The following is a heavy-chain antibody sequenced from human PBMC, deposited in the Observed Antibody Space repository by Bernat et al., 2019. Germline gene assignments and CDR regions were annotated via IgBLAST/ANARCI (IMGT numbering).Heavy chain of an antibody. J-gene: IGHJ3*02. V-gene: IGHV1-69*12. CDR3: AGEASYDDSSGYYSDNGFDI. CDR1: GGTFSSYA. D-gene: IGHD3-22*01. Sequence: QVQLVQSGAEVKKPGSSVKVSCKASGGTFSSYAISWVRQAPGQGLEWMGGIIPIFGTANYAQKFQGRVTITADESTSTAYMELSSLRSEDTAVEYCAGEASYDDSSGYYSDNGFDIWGQGTMVTVSS. CDR2: IIPIFGTA.